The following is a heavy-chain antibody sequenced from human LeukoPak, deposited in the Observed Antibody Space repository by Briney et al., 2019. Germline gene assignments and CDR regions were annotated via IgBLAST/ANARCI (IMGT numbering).Heavy chain of an antibody. J-gene: IGHJ4*02. CDR1: GFTFSSYG. V-gene: IGHV3-23*01. Sequence: GGTLRLSCAASGFTFSSYGMSWVRQAPGKGLEWVSAISGSGGSTYYADSVKGRFTISRDNSKNTLYLQMNRLRAEDTAVYYCAIHCSSTSRPDTFDYWGQGTLVTVSS. CDR3: AIHCSSTSRPDTFDY. CDR2: ISGSGGST. D-gene: IGHD2-2*01.